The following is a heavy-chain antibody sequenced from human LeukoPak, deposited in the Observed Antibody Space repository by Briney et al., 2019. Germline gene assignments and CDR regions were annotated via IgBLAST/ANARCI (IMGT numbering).Heavy chain of an antibody. CDR3: ARPDAFDI. CDR1: GFTFSSYA. J-gene: IGHJ3*02. CDR2: ISYDGSNK. Sequence: PGGSVRLSCAASGFTFSSYAMHWVRQAPGKGLEWVAVISYDGSNKYYADSVKGRFTISRDNSKNTLYLQMNSLRAEDTAVYYCARPDAFDIWGQGTMVTVSS. V-gene: IGHV3-30-3*01.